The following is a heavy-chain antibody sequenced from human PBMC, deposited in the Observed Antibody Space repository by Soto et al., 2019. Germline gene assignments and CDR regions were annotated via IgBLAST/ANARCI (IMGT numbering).Heavy chain of an antibody. D-gene: IGHD3-22*01. CDR3: ARDRYDSSGTARA. J-gene: IGHJ5*02. CDR1: GASISSSNC. V-gene: IGHV4-4*02. CDR2: IYPSGST. Sequence: QVQLQESGPGLVKPSGTLSLTCAVSGASISSSNCWNWVRQPPGMGLEWIGEIYPSGSTNYNPSLQSRVTISVDKSKNQFSLKLTSVTAADTAVYFCARDRYDSSGTARAWGQGTLVTVSS.